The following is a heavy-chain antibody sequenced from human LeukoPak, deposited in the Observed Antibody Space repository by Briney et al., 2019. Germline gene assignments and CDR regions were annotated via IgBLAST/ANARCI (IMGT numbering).Heavy chain of an antibody. Sequence: GGSLGLSCAASGFTFSNAWMSWVRQAPGKGLEWVGRIKSKTDGGTTDYAAPVKGRFTISRDDSKNTLYLQMNSLKTEDTAVYYCTTDYDILTGYYSTPNFDYWGQGTLVTVSS. CDR1: GFTFSNAW. J-gene: IGHJ4*02. D-gene: IGHD3-9*01. CDR2: IKSKTDGGTT. CDR3: TTDYDILTGYYSTPNFDY. V-gene: IGHV3-15*01.